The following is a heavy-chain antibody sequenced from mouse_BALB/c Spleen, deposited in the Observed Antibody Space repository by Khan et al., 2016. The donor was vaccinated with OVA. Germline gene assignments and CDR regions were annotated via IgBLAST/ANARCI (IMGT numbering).Heavy chain of an antibody. J-gene: IGHJ3*01. D-gene: IGHD2-3*01. CDR2: IDPENGDT. CDR3: ARDGYSAWFAY. Sequence: VQLQQSGAELVRPGALVKLSCKASGFNIKDYYMHWVKQRPEQGLVWIGRIDPENGDTIYDPKFQGKAIITSDTSSNPAYLQLSSLTSEDTAVDCCARDGYSAWFAYGGQGTLVTVSA. CDR1: GFNIKDYY. V-gene: IGHV14-1*02.